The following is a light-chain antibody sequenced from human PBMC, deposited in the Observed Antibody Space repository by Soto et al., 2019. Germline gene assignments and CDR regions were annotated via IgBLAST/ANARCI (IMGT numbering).Light chain of an antibody. CDR1: QNIDGNF. J-gene: IGKJ4*01. CDR2: AAF. Sequence: EIVLTQSPGTLSLSPGERATLSCRASQNIDGNFLVWHQQKPGQAPRLLINAAFTRATGIPDRFSGSGSGTDFTLTISRLEPEDFAVYYCQQRSNWPPVTFGGGTKVDIK. CDR3: QQRSNWPPVT. V-gene: IGKV3D-20*02.